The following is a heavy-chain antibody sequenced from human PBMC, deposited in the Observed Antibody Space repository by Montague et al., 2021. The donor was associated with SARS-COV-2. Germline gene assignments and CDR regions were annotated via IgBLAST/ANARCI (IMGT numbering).Heavy chain of an antibody. CDR2: MHFTGNT. D-gene: IGHD3-10*01. CDR1: GDSITNHY. CDR3: ARVKRGYYYGLGVSAHFDY. V-gene: IGHV4-4*07. Sequence: SETLSLTCSVSGDSITNHYWSWIRQPAGKGLEWIVRMHFTGNTTFSPFFISRLTISVDTSKNQFSLKLSSVTAADTAVYYCARVKRGYYYGLGVSAHFDYWGQGTLVTVSS. J-gene: IGHJ4*02.